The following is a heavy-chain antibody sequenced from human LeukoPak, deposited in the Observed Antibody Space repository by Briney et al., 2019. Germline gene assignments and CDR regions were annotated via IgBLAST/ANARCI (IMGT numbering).Heavy chain of an antibody. CDR2: INPNSGGT. D-gene: IGHD2-2*01. CDR1: GYTFTGYY. CDR3: AREVVPAATYMDV. Sequence: ASVKVSCKASGYTFTGYYMHWVRQAPGQGLEWMGWINPNSGGTNYAQKFQGRVTMTRDTSISTAYMELSRPRSDDTAVYYCAREVVPAATYMDVWGKGTTVTISS. J-gene: IGHJ6*03. V-gene: IGHV1-2*02.